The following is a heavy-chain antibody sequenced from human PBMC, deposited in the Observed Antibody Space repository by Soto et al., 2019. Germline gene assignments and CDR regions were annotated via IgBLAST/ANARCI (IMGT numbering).Heavy chain of an antibody. Sequence: SETLSLTCAVSGYSISSGYYWGWIRQPPGKGLEWIGSIYHSGSTYYNPSLKSRVTISVDTSKNQFSLKLSSVTAADTAVYYCARGQFDYWGQGTLVTVYS. CDR2: IYHSGST. CDR1: GYSISSGYY. V-gene: IGHV4-38-2*01. CDR3: ARGQFDY. J-gene: IGHJ4*02.